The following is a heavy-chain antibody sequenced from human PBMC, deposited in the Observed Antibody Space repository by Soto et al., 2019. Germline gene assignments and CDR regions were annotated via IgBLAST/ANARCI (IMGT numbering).Heavy chain of an antibody. Sequence: QEQLVXSGGGVVQPXXSLXLSCAASGFALTPYAMHWVRQAPGKGLEWVAIISYDGSYRSYGDSVKGRXXXXXXXXXXXXXXXXXXXXXXXXXXXXXXRXWDXGGGXYLXXFDLWGRGXLV. V-gene: IGHV3-30-3*01. CDR2: ISYDGSYR. J-gene: IGHJ2*01. CDR3: XRXWDXGGGXYLXXFDL. D-gene: IGHD1-26*01. CDR1: GFALTPYA.